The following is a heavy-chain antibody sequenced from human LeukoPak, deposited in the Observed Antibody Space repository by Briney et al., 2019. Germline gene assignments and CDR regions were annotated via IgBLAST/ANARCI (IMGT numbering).Heavy chain of an antibody. J-gene: IGHJ6*02. D-gene: IGHD6-6*01. V-gene: IGHV1-18*01. Sequence: ASVKVSCKASGYTFTSYDINWVRQATGQGLEWVGWMNPNSGNTNYAQKVQGRVTMTTDTSTSTAYMELRSLRSDDTAVYYCARVSVPLPHTYGMDVWGQGTTVTVSS. CDR1: GYTFTSYD. CDR2: MNPNSGNT. CDR3: ARVSVPLPHTYGMDV.